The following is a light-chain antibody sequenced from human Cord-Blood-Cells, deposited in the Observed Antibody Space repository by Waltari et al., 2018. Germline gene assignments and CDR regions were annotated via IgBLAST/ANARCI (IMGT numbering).Light chain of an antibody. CDR1: QSISSY. V-gene: IGKV1-39*01. J-gene: IGKJ3*01. Sequence: DIQMTQSPSSLSASVGDRVTITCRASQSISSYLNWYQQKPGKAPKLLIYAASSLQSGVPSRFSGSGSGTDFTLTISSLQPEDFATYYCLQSYSTLLFTFGPGTKVDIK. CDR2: AAS. CDR3: LQSYSTLLFT.